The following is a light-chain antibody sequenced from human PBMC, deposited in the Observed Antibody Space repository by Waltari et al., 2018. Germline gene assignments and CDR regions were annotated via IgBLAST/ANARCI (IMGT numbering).Light chain of an antibody. CDR1: EDITTF. CDR2: DAS. J-gene: IGKJ4*01. Sequence: IQMTQSPSSLSASEGDRVIITCQASEDITTFLSWYQQKPGTAPKVLIYDASSSETGVPSRFSGSGSGTHFTLIINSLQPEDVATYYCQQYDSLPLTFAGGTRVEIK. V-gene: IGKV1-33*01. CDR3: QQYDSLPLT.